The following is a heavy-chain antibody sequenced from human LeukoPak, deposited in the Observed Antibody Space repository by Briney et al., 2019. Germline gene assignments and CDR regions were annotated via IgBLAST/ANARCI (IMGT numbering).Heavy chain of an antibody. V-gene: IGHV1-8*03. Sequence: ASVKVSCKASGYTFTSYDINWVRQATGQGLEWMGWMNPNSGNTGYAQKFQGRVTITRNTSISTAYMELSSLRSEDTAVYYCASGILYYYDSSGPHADYWGQGTLVTVPS. D-gene: IGHD3-22*01. CDR1: GYTFTSYD. CDR2: MNPNSGNT. CDR3: ASGILYYYDSSGPHADY. J-gene: IGHJ4*02.